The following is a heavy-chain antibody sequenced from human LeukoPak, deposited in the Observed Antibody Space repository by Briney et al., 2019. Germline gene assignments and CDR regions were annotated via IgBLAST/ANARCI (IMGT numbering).Heavy chain of an antibody. CDR1: GFTFSSYA. CDR2: ISGSGGST. J-gene: IGHJ4*02. CDR3: AKDRDVVITHTLDY. Sequence: GGSLRLSCAASGFTFSSYAMSWVRQAPGKGLEWVSGISGSGGSTYYADSVKGRFTISRDNSKNTLSLQMNSLRAEDTAVYYCAKDRDVVITHTLDYWGQGTLVTVSS. D-gene: IGHD3-22*01. V-gene: IGHV3-23*01.